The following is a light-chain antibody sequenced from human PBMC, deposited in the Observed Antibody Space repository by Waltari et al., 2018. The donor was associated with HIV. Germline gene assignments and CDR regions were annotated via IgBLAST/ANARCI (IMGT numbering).Light chain of an antibody. CDR3: SSYTSSSKGV. V-gene: IGLV2-14*01. J-gene: IGLJ3*02. Sequence: QSALTQPASVSGSPGQSITLSCSGTSSDVGGSNYVSWYQQHPGKAPNLMIYEVSNRPSGVSNRFSGSKSGNTASLTISGLQAEDEADYYCSSYTSSSKGVFGGGTKLTVL. CDR1: SSDVGGSNY. CDR2: EVS.